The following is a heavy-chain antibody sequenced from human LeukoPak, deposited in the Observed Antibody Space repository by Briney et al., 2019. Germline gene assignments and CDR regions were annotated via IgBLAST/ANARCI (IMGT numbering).Heavy chain of an antibody. J-gene: IGHJ1*01. Sequence: GASVKVSCKASGYTFTDYYIHWVRQAPGQGLEWMGWINPNSGGTSFAQKFQGRISLTRDTSVSTAYMELSRLTSDDTAVYYCARGGANMIVVVIKDGNFQHWGQGTLVTVSS. CDR1: GYTFTDYY. CDR2: INPNSGGT. D-gene: IGHD3-22*01. V-gene: IGHV1-2*02. CDR3: ARGGANMIVVVIKDGNFQH.